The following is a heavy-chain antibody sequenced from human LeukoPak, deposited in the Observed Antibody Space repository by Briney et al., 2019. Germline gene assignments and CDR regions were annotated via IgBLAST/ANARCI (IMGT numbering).Heavy chain of an antibody. CDR2: IIPIFGTA. CDR1: GGTFSSYA. J-gene: IGHJ6*03. CDR3: YSGGVGAAGDGYYMDV. V-gene: IGHV1-69*13. D-gene: IGHD2-15*01. Sequence: ASVKVSCKASGGTFSSYAISWVRQTPGQGLEWMGGIIPIFGTANYAQRFQGRLTITADESTTTAYLELSSLRSEDTAVYYCYSGGVGAAGDGYYMDVWGKGTTVTVSS.